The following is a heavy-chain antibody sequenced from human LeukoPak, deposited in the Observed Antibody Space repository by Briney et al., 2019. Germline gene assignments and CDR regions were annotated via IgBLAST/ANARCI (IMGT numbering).Heavy chain of an antibody. Sequence: DPSETLSLTCTVSGASVTDYYWSWIRQSPGKGLEWISYIHHSGNSDYNPSLRSRVTTSLDTSKNQFSLNLISVTAADRAVYYCTRGHWCLQSWSQGTLVTVSS. V-gene: IGHV4-59*02. D-gene: IGHD2-8*02. J-gene: IGHJ5*02. CDR2: IHHSGNS. CDR1: GASVTDYY. CDR3: TRGHWCLQS.